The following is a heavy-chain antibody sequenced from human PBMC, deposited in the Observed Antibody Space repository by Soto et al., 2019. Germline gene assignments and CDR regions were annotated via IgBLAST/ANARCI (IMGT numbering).Heavy chain of an antibody. J-gene: IGHJ6*02. CDR2: FYYSGNT. Sequence: SETLSLTCTVSGDSISDYYWSWIRQPAGKGLEWIGRFYYSGNTKSNPSLKSRVTMSADTSKNQFSLSLRSVTAADSAIYYCARMYNSGFYRPAGDYLFYGMDVWGQGTTVTVSS. D-gene: IGHD6-19*01. V-gene: IGHV4-4*07. CDR1: GDSISDYY. CDR3: ARMYNSGFYRPAGDYLFYGMDV.